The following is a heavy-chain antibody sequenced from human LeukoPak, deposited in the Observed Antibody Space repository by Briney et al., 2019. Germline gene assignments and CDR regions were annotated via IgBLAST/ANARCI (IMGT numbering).Heavy chain of an antibody. CDR1: GFTFSSYA. V-gene: IGHV3-30-3*01. J-gene: IGHJ4*02. D-gene: IGHD6-19*01. CDR3: VRDPDSSGWYPSRFDY. CDR2: ISYNGGNK. Sequence: GGSLRLSCAASGFTFSSYALHWVRQAPGKGLEWVAVISYNGGNKYYADSVKDRFTISRDNSKNALYLQMDSLRAEDTAGYYCVRDPDSSGWYPSRFDYWGGGTPVSVSS.